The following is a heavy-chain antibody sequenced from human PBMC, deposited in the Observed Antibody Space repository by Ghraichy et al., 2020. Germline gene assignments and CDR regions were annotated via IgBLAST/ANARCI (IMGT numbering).Heavy chain of an antibody. D-gene: IGHD4-23*01. V-gene: IGHV4-59*08. J-gene: IGHJ4*02. CDR3: ARTYRYGGNAHFDY. CDR1: GGSISSYY. CDR2: IYYSGST. Sequence: SETLSLTCTVSGGSISSYYWSWIRQPPGKGLEWIGYIYYSGSTNYNPSLKSRVTISVDTSKNQFSLKLSSVTAADTAVYYCARTYRYGGNAHFDYWGQGTLVTVSS.